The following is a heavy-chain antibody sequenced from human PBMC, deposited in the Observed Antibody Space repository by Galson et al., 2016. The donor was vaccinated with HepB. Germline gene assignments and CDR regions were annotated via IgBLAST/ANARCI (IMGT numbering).Heavy chain of an antibody. D-gene: IGHD3-16*01. Sequence: SLRLSCAASGFSFSSYGMHWVRQAPGKGLEWVAVISYDGSNKYYADSVKGRFTISRDNSKNTLYLQVNSLRAEDTALYFCAKGALRWGVTSWLDYYYMDVWGKGTTVTVSS. J-gene: IGHJ6*03. CDR3: AKGALRWGVTSWLDYYYMDV. V-gene: IGHV3-30*18. CDR1: GFSFSSYG. CDR2: ISYDGSNK.